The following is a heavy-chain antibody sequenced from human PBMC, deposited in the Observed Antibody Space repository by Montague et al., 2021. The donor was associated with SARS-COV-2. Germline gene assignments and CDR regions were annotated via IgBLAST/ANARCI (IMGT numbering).Heavy chain of an antibody. CDR1: GFSLSTSGMR. Sequence: PALVKPTQTLTLTCTFSGFSLSTSGMRASWIRQPPGKALEWLARIDWXXXKFYSTSLKTRLTISKDTSKNQVVLTMTNVDPVDTATYYCARSYYDILTAYYTPFDYWGQGTLVTVSS. CDR2: IDWXXXK. V-gene: IGHV2-70*04. D-gene: IGHD3-9*01. J-gene: IGHJ4*02. CDR3: ARSYYDILTAYYTPFDY.